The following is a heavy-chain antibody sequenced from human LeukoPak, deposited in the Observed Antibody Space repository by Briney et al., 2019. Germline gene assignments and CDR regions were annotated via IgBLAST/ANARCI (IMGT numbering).Heavy chain of an antibody. J-gene: IGHJ4*02. V-gene: IGHV4-59*01. Sequence: SETLSLTCIVSGGSISSYYWSWIRQPPGKGLEWIGYMYYTGSTNYNPSLESRVTISVDTSKKQLSLKLSSVTAADTAVYYCARSSSGWTIDYWGQGTLVTVSS. CDR1: GGSISSYY. CDR3: ARSSSGWTIDY. D-gene: IGHD6-19*01. CDR2: MYYTGST.